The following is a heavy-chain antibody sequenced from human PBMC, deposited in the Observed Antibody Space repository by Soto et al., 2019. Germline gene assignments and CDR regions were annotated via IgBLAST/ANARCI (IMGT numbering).Heavy chain of an antibody. V-gene: IGHV1-18*01. J-gene: IGHJ4*02. D-gene: IGHD3-10*01. CDR1: GYSFTNYG. CDR2: ISPYSGNR. CDR3: ARANLAYYFDN. Sequence: ASVKVSCKTSGYSFTNYGISWVRRAPGQGLEWMGWISPYSGNRNYAPNFRGRVTMTTDTPTTTAYMELSSLTPVDSAVYYCARANLAYYFDNWGQGTLVTVSS.